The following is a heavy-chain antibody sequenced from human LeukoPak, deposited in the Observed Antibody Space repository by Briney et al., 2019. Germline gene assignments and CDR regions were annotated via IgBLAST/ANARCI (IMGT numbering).Heavy chain of an antibody. CDR3: ARGRYGDLDY. CDR2: INTDGSST. CDR1: GFTFSNFW. V-gene: IGHV3-74*01. D-gene: IGHD4-17*01. J-gene: IGHJ4*02. Sequence: GSLRLSCAASGFTFSNFWMHWVRQAPGKGLVWVSRINTDGSSTNYADSVKGRFTISRDNAKNTLYLQMNSLRAEDTAVYYCARGRYGDLDYWGQGTLVTVSS.